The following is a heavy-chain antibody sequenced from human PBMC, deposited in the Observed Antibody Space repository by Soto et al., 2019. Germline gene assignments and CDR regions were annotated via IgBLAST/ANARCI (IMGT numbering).Heavy chain of an antibody. CDR3: ARQSFRIPYFFDY. V-gene: IGHV5-51*01. J-gene: IGHJ4*02. CDR1: GYTFSSYW. D-gene: IGHD3-10*01. Sequence: GESLKISCKGSGYTFSSYWIGWVRQMPGKGLEWMAMINPGDSDIRYSPSFEGQVTISADKSNTTAYLQWGSLTASDTAMYYCARQSFRIPYFFDYWGPGTLVTVS. CDR2: INPGDSDI.